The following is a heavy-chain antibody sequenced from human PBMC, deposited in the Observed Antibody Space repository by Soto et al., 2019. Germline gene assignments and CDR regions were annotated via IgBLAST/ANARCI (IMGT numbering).Heavy chain of an antibody. CDR3: ARSSLSGYYFRGGFDP. V-gene: IGHV4-31*03. CDR1: GGSISSGGYF. D-gene: IGHD3-22*01. J-gene: IGHJ5*02. Sequence: QVQLQESGPGLVKPSETLSLTCTVSGGSISSGGYFWGWIRQHPGKGLEWIAYIYYSGSTYYNASLKSRVTISIDTPKNQFSLKLSSVTAADTAVYYCARSSLSGYYFRGGFDPWGQGTLVTVSS. CDR2: IYYSGST.